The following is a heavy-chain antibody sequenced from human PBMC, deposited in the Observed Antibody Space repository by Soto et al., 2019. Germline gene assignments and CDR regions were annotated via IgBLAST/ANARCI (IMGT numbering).Heavy chain of an antibody. D-gene: IGHD3-22*01. CDR3: EGGYHPIGWFEP. J-gene: IGHJ5*02. V-gene: IGHV4-39*01. CDR2: IYYSGST. CDR1: GGYISSSSYY. Sequence: QLQLQESGPGLVKPSETLSLTCTVSGGYISSSSYYWGGIRQPPGTGLEGIGSIYYSGSTYYNPSLKSRVTISVDTSKKPFSLKLSSVTAAHTAVYYGEGGYHPIGWFEPWGQGPLVTV.